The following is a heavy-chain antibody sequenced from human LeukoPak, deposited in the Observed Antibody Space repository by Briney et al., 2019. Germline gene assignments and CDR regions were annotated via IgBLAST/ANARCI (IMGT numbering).Heavy chain of an antibody. V-gene: IGHV3-23*01. CDR3: AKGSSGARPYFFDY. J-gene: IGHJ4*02. CDR1: GITFSSYV. Sequence: GGSLRLSCAASGITFSSYVMSWVRQAPGKGLEWVSAITGGSDSTYYADSVKGRFTISRDNSKNTLYLHMNSLRAEDTAIYYCAKGSSGARPYFFDYWGQGTLITVSS. CDR2: ITGGSDST.